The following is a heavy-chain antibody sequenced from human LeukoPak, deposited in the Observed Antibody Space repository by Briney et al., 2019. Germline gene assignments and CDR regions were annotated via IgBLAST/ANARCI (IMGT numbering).Heavy chain of an antibody. CDR1: GGSLTSSSYY. D-gene: IGHD5-12*01. CDR2: IFYSGST. J-gene: IGHJ3*02. CDR3: ARHSRSAYTGYENAFDI. Sequence: SETLSLTCTVSGGSLTSSSYYWGWIRQPPGKGLEWIGSIFYSGSTYYNPSLKTRITMSVDTSKNQFSLKLNSVTAADTGIYYCARHSRSAYTGYENAFDICGQGTMVTVSS. V-gene: IGHV4-39*01.